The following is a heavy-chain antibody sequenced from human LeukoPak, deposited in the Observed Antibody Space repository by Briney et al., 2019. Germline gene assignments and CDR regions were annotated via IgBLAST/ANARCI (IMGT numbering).Heavy chain of an antibody. Sequence: ASVKVSCKASGYTFTSYGISWVRQAPGQGLEWMGRINAYNGNTNYAQKFQGRVTMTRDTSISTAYMELSRLRSDDTAVYYCARRTSIFGVVIIPPLGYWGQGTLVTVSS. V-gene: IGHV1-18*01. D-gene: IGHD3-3*01. CDR1: GYTFTSYG. J-gene: IGHJ4*02. CDR3: ARRTSIFGVVIIPPLGY. CDR2: INAYNGNT.